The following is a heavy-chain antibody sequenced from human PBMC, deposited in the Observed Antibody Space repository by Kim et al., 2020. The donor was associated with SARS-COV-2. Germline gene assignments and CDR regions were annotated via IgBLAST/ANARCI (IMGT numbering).Heavy chain of an antibody. CDR1: GLIFSNSW. Sequence: GGSLRLSCAASGLIFSNSWMHWVRPAPGKGLVWVSRINADGTKTNYADSVKGRFTISRDNAKNTLYLQMNRLRDEDTAVYYCTRGYTYRDYWGQGTLVTVSS. CDR3: TRGYTYRDY. J-gene: IGHJ4*02. V-gene: IGHV3-74*01. CDR2: INADGTKT. D-gene: IGHD5-18*01.